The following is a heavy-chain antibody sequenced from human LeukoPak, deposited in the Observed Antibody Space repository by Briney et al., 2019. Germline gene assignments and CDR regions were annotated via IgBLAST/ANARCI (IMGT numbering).Heavy chain of an antibody. D-gene: IGHD3-22*01. CDR3: ARTDYYDSSGRNWFDP. V-gene: IGHV5-51*01. CDR2: IYPGDSDT. Sequence: GESLQISCKGSGYIFTSYWIGWVRQLPGKGLEWMGIIYPGDSDTRYSPSFQGQVTISADKSISTAYLQWSSLKASDTAMYYCARTDYYDSSGRNWFDPWGQGTLVTVSS. J-gene: IGHJ5*02. CDR1: GYIFTSYW.